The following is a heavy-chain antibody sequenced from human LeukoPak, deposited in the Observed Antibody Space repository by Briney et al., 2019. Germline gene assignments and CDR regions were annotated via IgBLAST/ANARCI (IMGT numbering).Heavy chain of an antibody. CDR1: GFTFSSYS. V-gene: IGHV3-21*01. CDR2: ISSSSSYI. CDR3: ARDRRQAAAGRALLGRNWFDP. D-gene: IGHD6-13*01. J-gene: IGHJ5*02. Sequence: GGSLRLSCAASGFTFSSYSMNWVRQAPGKGLEWVSSISSSSSYIYYADSVKGRFTISRDNAKNSLYLQMNSLRAEDTAVYYCARDRRQAAAGRALLGRNWFDPWGQGTLVTVFS.